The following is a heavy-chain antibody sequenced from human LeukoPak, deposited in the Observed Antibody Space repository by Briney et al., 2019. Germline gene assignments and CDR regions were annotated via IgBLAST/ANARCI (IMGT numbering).Heavy chain of an antibody. Sequence: NPGGSLRLSCAASGFTFSDYYMSWIRQAPGKGLEWVSYISSSGSTIYYADSVKGRFTISRDNAKNSLYLQINSLRAEDTAVYYCARRSYLYSSSWAYYYYMDVWGKGTTVTVSS. CDR1: GFTFSDYY. CDR2: ISSSGSTI. CDR3: ARRSYLYSSSWAYYYYMDV. D-gene: IGHD6-13*01. V-gene: IGHV3-11*01. J-gene: IGHJ6*03.